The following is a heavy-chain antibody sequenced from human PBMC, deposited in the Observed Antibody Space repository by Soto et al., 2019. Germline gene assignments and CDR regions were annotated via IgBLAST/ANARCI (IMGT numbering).Heavy chain of an antibody. J-gene: IGHJ3*02. CDR1: GFIFSSYT. Sequence: EVQLVESGGGLVKPGGSLRLSCVASGFIFSSYTISWVRQAPGKGLEWVSSISSSSGFTDYAASVKGRFTISRDNAKNSLYLQMNSLRDEDTAFYYCARVRHLVVNDAFDMWGQGTMVTVSS. CDR3: ARVRHLVVNDAFDM. D-gene: IGHD6-13*01. CDR2: ISSSSGFT. V-gene: IGHV3-21*01.